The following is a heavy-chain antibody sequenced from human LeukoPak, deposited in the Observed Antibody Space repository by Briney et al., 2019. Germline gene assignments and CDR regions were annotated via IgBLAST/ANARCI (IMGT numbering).Heavy chain of an antibody. CDR3: ARILAAVAGNRFDY. CDR1: RYTFTGYY. CDR2: INPNSGGT. D-gene: IGHD6-19*01. Sequence: ASVKVSFKASRYTFTGYYMHWVRQAPGQGLEGMGWINPNSGGTNYAQKFQGRVTMTRDTSISTAYMELSRLRSDDTAVYYCARILAAVAGNRFDYWGQGTLVTVSS. J-gene: IGHJ4*02. V-gene: IGHV1-2*02.